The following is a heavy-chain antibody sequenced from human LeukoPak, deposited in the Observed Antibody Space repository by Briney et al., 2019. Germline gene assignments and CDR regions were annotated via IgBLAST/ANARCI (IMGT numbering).Heavy chain of an antibody. CDR2: FYYSGST. V-gene: IGHV4-59*08. D-gene: IGHD6-19*01. Sequence: PSETLSLTCTVSGGSISSYYWSWVRQPPGKGLEWIGYFYYSGSTNYNPSLKSRVTISVDTSKNQFSLKLSSVTAADTAVYYCARVRYSSGWYMGDFDIWGQGTMVTVSS. CDR3: ARVRYSSGWYMGDFDI. J-gene: IGHJ3*02. CDR1: GGSISSYY.